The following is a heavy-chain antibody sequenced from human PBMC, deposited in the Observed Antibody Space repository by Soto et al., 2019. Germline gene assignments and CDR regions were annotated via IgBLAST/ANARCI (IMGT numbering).Heavy chain of an antibody. Sequence: EVQLVESGGGLVQPGGSLKLSCAASGFTFSGSAMHWVRQASGKGLEWVGRIRSKANSYATAYAASVKGRFTISRDDSKNTAYLQMNSLKTEDTAVYYYTSPALYCSGGSCYSFDYWGQGTLVTVSS. D-gene: IGHD2-15*01. CDR1: GFTFSGSA. CDR3: TSPALYCSGGSCYSFDY. V-gene: IGHV3-73*01. CDR2: IRSKANSYAT. J-gene: IGHJ4*02.